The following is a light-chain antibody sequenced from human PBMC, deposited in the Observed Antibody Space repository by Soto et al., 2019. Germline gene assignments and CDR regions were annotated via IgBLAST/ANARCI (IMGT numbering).Light chain of an antibody. CDR3: AAWDDSLNGVV. CDR1: SSNIASNT. CDR2: TDN. V-gene: IGLV1-44*01. Sequence: QSALTQPPSASGTPGQRVTISCSGSSSNIASNTVNWYQQLPGTAPKVLIYTDNQRPSGVPDRFSGSKSGTSASLAISGLQSEDEADYYCAAWDDSLNGVVFGGGTKLTVL. J-gene: IGLJ2*01.